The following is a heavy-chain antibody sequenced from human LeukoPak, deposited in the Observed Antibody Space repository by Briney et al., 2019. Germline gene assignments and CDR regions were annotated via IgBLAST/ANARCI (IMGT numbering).Heavy chain of an antibody. J-gene: IGHJ1*01. CDR1: GYTFTGYY. V-gene: IGHV1-2*02. CDR2: INPNSSGT. Sequence: ASVKVSCKASGYTFTGYYMHWVRQAPGQGLEWMGWINPNSSGTNYAQKFQGRVTMTRDTSISTAYMELSRLRSDDTAVYYCARRRYYYDSSGYFQHWGQGTLVTVSS. CDR3: ARRRYYYDSSGYFQH. D-gene: IGHD3-22*01.